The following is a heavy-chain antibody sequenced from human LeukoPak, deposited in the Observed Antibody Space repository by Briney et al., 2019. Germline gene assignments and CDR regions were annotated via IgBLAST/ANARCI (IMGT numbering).Heavy chain of an antibody. D-gene: IGHD3-10*01. CDR3: AKDHQMVRGVIIWGQFDY. Sequence: PGGSLRLSCAASGFTFDDYAMHWVRQAPGKGLEWVSLISGDGGSTYYADSVEGRFTISRDNSKNSLFLQMNSLRAEDTALYYCAKDHQMVRGVIIWGQFDYRGQGTLVTVSS. J-gene: IGHJ4*02. CDR2: ISGDGGST. V-gene: IGHV3-43*02. CDR1: GFTFDDYA.